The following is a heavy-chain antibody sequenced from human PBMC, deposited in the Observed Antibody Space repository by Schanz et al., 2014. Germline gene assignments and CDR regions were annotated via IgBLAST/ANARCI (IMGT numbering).Heavy chain of an antibody. CDR2: ISAYNGNT. V-gene: IGHV1-18*01. J-gene: IGHJ4*02. Sequence: QVQLVQSGAEVKKPGASVKVSCKASGYTFTSYGINWVRQAPGQGLEWMGWISAYNGNTNYAQKLQGRVTMTTDTSTSTADMELRSLRSDDTAVYYCARGGYSSGWYDRDIAHFDYGGQGTLVTVSS. CDR3: ARGGYSSGWYDRDIAHFDY. D-gene: IGHD6-19*01. CDR1: GYTFTSYG.